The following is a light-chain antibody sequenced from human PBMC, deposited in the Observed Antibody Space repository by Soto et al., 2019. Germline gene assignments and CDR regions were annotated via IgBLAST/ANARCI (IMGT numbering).Light chain of an antibody. J-gene: IGKJ2*01. V-gene: IGKV3-15*01. CDR1: QSVSSN. CDR2: GAS. Sequence: EIVMPQSPATLSVSPGARATLSCRASQSVSSNLAWYQQKPGQAPRLLIYGASTRATGIPARFSGSGSGTEFTLTISSLQSEDFAVYYCQQYNNWPPYTVGQGTKLEIK. CDR3: QQYNNWPPYT.